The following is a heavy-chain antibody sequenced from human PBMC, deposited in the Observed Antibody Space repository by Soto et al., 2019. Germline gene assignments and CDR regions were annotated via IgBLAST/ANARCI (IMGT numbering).Heavy chain of an antibody. J-gene: IGHJ5*02. Sequence: QVQLVQSGAEVKKPGASVTVSCKASGYTFANYGISWVRQAPGQGLEWMGWISTYNGNTNYAQKLQGRVTMTTDPSTSTAYMELRSLRSDDTAMYYCARRYSSSSCFDPCGQGTLVTVSS. CDR2: ISTYNGNT. CDR3: ARRYSSSSCFDP. V-gene: IGHV1-18*01. D-gene: IGHD6-6*01. CDR1: GYTFANYG.